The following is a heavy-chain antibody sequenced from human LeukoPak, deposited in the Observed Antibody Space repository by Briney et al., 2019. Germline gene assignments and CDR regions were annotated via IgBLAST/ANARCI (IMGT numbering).Heavy chain of an antibody. CDR1: GFTVISYE. CDR3: ARMGIAAVGAYYFDY. J-gene: IGHJ4*02. D-gene: IGHD6-13*01. Sequence: GGSLRLSCAASGFTVISYEMNWVRQAPGKGLEWVSYISSSGNSIFYADSVKGRFTISRDNAKNSLYLQMNSLRAEDTAVYYCARMGIAAVGAYYFDYWGQGTLVAVSS. V-gene: IGHV3-48*03. CDR2: ISSSGNSI.